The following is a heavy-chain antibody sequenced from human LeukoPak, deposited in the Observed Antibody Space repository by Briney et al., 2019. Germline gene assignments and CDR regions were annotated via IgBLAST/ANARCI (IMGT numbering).Heavy chain of an antibody. CDR1: GGSIGSYF. Sequence: PSETLSLTCTVSGGSIGSYFWSWIRQPLGKRLEWMGYIYYSGTTNYNPSLKSRVTMSMDRSKNQFSLKLTSVTAADTAVYYCARETYSYTLGGYSFDRGGRGTLVTVSS. CDR3: ARETYSYTLGGYSFDR. V-gene: IGHV4-59*01. D-gene: IGHD3-16*01. J-gene: IGHJ2*01. CDR2: IYYSGTT.